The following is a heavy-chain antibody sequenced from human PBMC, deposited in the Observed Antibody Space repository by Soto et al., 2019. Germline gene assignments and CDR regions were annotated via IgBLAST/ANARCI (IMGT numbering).Heavy chain of an antibody. CDR2: ISNDGRGK. V-gene: IGHV3-30*04. J-gene: IGHJ4*02. CDR3: ARDQCFGGGRSCYYFDF. CDR1: GFTFTTYA. D-gene: IGHD2-15*01. Sequence: GGSLRLSCAASGFTFTTYAIHWVRQAPGKGLEWVAVISNDGRGKYYADSVKGRFTISRDNSKNTLYLQMNSLRSDDTAVYYCARDQCFGGGRSCYYFDFWGQGTLVTVSS.